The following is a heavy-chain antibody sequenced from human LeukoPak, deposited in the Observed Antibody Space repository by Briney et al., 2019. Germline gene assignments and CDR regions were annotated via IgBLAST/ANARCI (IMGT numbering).Heavy chain of an antibody. D-gene: IGHD6-13*01. CDR3: ARALGIAVAL. V-gene: IGHV4-59*08. CDR1: GGPFIGYY. CDR2: VYYSGST. Sequence: SETLSLTCTVSGGPFIGYYWTWFRHPPGRGLEWIGFVYYSGSTNYNPSLKSRVTISVDTSKNQFSLKLTSVTAADTAVYYCARALGIAVALWGQGTLVTVSS. J-gene: IGHJ4*02.